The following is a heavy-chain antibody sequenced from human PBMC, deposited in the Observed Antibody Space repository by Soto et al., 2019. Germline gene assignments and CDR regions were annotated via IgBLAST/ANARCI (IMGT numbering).Heavy chain of an antibody. J-gene: IGHJ4*02. CDR2: IYYSGST. CDR3: ARDLGGDFTHFDY. CDR1: GGSISSGGYY. Sequence: PSETLSLTCTVSGGSISSGGYYWSWIRQHPGKGLEWIGYIYYSGSTYYNPSLKSRVTISVDTSKNQFSLKLSSVTAADTAVYYCARDLGGDFTHFDYWGQGTLVTVSS. V-gene: IGHV4-31*03. D-gene: IGHD4-17*01.